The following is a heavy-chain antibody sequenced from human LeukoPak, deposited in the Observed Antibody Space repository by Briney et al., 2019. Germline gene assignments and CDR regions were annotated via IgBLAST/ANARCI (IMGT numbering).Heavy chain of an antibody. D-gene: IGHD2-2*01. J-gene: IGHJ6*03. CDR2: ISAYNGNT. CDR3: ARVPLHCSSTSCYRRPNYYYYYMDV. CDR1: GGTFSSYA. V-gene: IGHV1-18*01. Sequence: GASVKVSCKASGGTFSSYAISWVRQAPGQGLEWMGWISAYNGNTNYAQKLQGRVTMTTDTSTSTAYMELRSLRSDDTAVYYCARVPLHCSSTSCYRRPNYYYYYMDVWGKGTTVTVSS.